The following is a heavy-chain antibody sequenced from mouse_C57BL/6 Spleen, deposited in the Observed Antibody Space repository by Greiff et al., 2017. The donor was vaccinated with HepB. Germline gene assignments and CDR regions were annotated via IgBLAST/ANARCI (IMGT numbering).Heavy chain of an antibody. CDR1: GYTFTSYW. CDR2: IHPNSGST. D-gene: IGHD1-1*01. CDR3: ARGGGYYYGSSYGY. V-gene: IGHV1-64*01. J-gene: IGHJ2*01. Sequence: QVQLKQPGAELVKPGASVKLSCKASGYTFTSYWMHWVKQRPGQGLEWIGMIHPNSGSTNYNEKFKSKATLTVDKSSSTAYMQLSSLTSEDSAVYYCARGGGYYYGSSYGYWGQGTTLTVSS.